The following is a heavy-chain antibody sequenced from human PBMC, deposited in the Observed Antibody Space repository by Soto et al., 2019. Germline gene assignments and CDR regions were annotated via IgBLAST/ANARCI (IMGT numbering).Heavy chain of an antibody. CDR1: GYTFTSYY. CDR3: ARWGGREYLRHEMGFDP. V-gene: IGHV1-46*01. CDR2: INPSGGST. J-gene: IGHJ5*02. D-gene: IGHD2-2*01. Sequence: ASVKASCKASGYTFTSYYMHWVRQAPGQGLEWMGIINPSGGSTSYAQKFQGRVTMTRDTSTSTVYMELSSLRSEDTAVYYCARWGGREYLRHEMGFDPWGQGTLVTVSS.